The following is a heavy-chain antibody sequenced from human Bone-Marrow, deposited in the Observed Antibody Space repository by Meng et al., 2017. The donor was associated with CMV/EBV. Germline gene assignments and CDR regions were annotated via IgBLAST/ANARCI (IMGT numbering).Heavy chain of an antibody. CDR3: ARGDAISGSDYYGLDV. CDR1: GAAIFSGNYY. Sequence: GSLRLSCTVSGAAIFSGNYYWSWIRQPPGKGLEWMGYVYFTGTSTYNPSLKSRVTISIDTSENQFSLKVSSVTAADTAVYYCARGDAISGSDYYGLDVWGQGTTVTVSS. J-gene: IGHJ6*02. D-gene: IGHD1-26*01. CDR2: VYFTGTS. V-gene: IGHV4-61*01.